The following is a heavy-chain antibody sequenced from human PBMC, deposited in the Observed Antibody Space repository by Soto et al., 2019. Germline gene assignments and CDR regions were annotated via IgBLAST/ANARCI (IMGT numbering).Heavy chain of an antibody. D-gene: IGHD1-1*01. V-gene: IGHV1-46*01. Sequence: ASVKVSCKASGYTFTSYYMHWLRQPPGQGLEWMGIINPSGGSTSYAQKFQGRVTMTRDTSTSTVYMELSSLRSEDTAVYYCARGAGDWGVVVNWNLIDYWGQGTLVTVSS. CDR1: GYTFTSYY. CDR3: ARGAGDWGVVVNWNLIDY. CDR2: INPSGGST. J-gene: IGHJ4*02.